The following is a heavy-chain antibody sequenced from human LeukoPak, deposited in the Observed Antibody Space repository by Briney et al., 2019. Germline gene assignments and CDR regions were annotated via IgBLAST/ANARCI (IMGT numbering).Heavy chain of an antibody. CDR1: GGSMTNSY. D-gene: IGHD2-2*01. V-gene: IGHV4-59*12. J-gene: IGHJ4*02. CDR3: ARGLDLVVPAAIPFDY. Sequence: SETLSLTCTVSGGSMTNSYWGWIRQPPGKGLEWLGCIYFTGSTNSNPSLKSRVTISLDTSKNQLSLRLTSVTAADTAVYYCARGLDLVVPAAIPFDYWGQGTLVTVSS. CDR2: IYFTGST.